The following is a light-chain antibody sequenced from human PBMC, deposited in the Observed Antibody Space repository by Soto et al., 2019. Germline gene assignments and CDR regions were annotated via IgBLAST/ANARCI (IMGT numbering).Light chain of an antibody. J-gene: IGLJ3*02. CDR3: QTWGTGIP. V-gene: IGLV4-69*02. CDR2: VNSDGSH. Sequence: QSVLTQSPSASASLGASVKLTCTLDSGHRNYAIAWHQQQPGKGPRYLMKVNSDGSHNQGDGIPGRFSGSSSGAECYLIISSLQSEDEADYYCQTWGTGIPFGGGTKLTVL. CDR1: SGHRNYA.